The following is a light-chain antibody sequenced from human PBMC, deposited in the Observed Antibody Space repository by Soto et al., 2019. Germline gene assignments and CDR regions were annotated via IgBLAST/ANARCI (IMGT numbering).Light chain of an antibody. V-gene: IGLV1-44*01. CDR3: AAWDDSLNGWV. CDR2: SND. J-gene: IGLJ3*02. Sequence: QSVLTQAPSASGTPGQRVTISCSGSSSNIGSNTVSWYQQVPGTAPKLLIYSNDQRPSGVPDRFSGSKSGTSASLAIGGLQSEDEADYHCAAWDDSLNGWVFGGGTKVTVL. CDR1: SSNIGSNT.